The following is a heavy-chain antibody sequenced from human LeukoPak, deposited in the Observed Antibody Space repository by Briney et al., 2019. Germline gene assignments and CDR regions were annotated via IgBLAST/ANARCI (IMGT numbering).Heavy chain of an antibody. CDR3: ARRSPNYYFDY. V-gene: IGHV3-21*01. J-gene: IGHJ4*02. Sequence: PGGSLRLSCAASGFTFINYNMNWVRQAPGKGLEWVSSISSSNNYIYYADSVKGRFTISRDNAKNSLYLQMNSLRAEDTAVYYCARRSPNYYFDYWGQGTLVTVSS. CDR2: ISSSNNYI. CDR1: GFTFINYN.